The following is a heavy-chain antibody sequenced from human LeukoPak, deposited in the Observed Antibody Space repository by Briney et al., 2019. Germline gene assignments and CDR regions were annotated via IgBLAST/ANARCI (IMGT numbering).Heavy chain of an antibody. J-gene: IGHJ4*02. CDR1: GFTFSSYS. V-gene: IGHV3-48*01. CDR3: ARDKTFGDKFSRNFDY. CDR2: ISSSISTI. D-gene: IGHD3-10*01. Sequence: GGSLRLSCAASGFTFSSYSMNWVRQAPGKGLEWGSYISSSISTIYYADSVKGRFTISRDNAKNSLYLQMNSLIAEDTAVYYCARDKTFGDKFSRNFDYWGQGTLVTVSS.